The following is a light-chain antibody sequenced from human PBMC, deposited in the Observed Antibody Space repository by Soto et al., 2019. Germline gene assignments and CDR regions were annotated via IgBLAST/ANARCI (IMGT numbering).Light chain of an antibody. CDR1: TSDVGGYNY. Sequence: QSVLTQPRSVSESPGQSVTISCTGTTSDVGGYNYVSWYQQHPGKAPKLMIYDVNKRPAGVPDRFSGSRSGNTASLTISGLQAEDEADYYCCSYAGNYILRVFGTGTKVTV. CDR3: CSYAGNYILRV. CDR2: DVN. J-gene: IGLJ1*01. V-gene: IGLV2-11*01.